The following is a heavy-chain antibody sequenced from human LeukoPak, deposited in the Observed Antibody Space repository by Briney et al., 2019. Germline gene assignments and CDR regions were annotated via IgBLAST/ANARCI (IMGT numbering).Heavy chain of an antibody. Sequence: GASVTVSCKASGYSFTSYGISWVRQAPGQGLEWMGWISAYNTNTNYAQHLQGRVTVTTDTSTSTAYMELRSLRSDDTAVYYCARALELHFDYWGQGTLVTVSS. V-gene: IGHV1-18*01. J-gene: IGHJ4*02. D-gene: IGHD1-7*01. CDR1: GYSFTSYG. CDR2: ISAYNTNT. CDR3: ARALELHFDY.